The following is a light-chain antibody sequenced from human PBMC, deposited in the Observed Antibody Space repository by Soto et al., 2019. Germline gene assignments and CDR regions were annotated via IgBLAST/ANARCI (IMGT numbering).Light chain of an antibody. CDR1: QSVSTY. CDR2: DAS. V-gene: IGKV3-11*01. CDR3: QQRYNWPPLT. J-gene: IGKJ4*01. Sequence: EIVLTQSPATLSLSPGDRATLSCRASQSVSTYLAWYQQKPGQAPRLLIYDASNRATGIPARFSGSGSGTDFTLTICSLEPEDFAVYYCQQRYNWPPLTFGGGTKVEIK.